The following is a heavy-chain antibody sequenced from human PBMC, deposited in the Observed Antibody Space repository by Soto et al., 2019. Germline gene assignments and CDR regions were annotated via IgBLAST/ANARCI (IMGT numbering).Heavy chain of an antibody. J-gene: IGHJ4*02. V-gene: IGHV1-3*01. CDR2: INAGNGNT. D-gene: IGHD6-13*01. Sequence: ASVKVSCKASGYTFTSYAMHWVRQAPGQRLEWMGWINAGNGNTKYSQKFQGRVTITRDTSASTAYMELSSLRSEVTAVYYCAFRWYSSLGFDYWGQGTLVTVS. CDR1: GYTFTSYA. CDR3: AFRWYSSLGFDY.